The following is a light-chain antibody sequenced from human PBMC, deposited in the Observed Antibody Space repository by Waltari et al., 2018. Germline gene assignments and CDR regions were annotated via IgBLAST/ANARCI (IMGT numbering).Light chain of an antibody. CDR1: SSDGGRNTL. V-gene: IGLV2-23*03. CDR2: EGS. Sequence: QSALTQPASVSGSPGQLITISCTGTSSDGGRNTLVFWYQQPPGQAPKVVIYEGSERPSGISNRFAGSKSGITASLTISGLQPEDEADYYCCSYAGSGTFVVFGGGTKLTVL. J-gene: IGLJ2*01. CDR3: CSYAGSGTFVV.